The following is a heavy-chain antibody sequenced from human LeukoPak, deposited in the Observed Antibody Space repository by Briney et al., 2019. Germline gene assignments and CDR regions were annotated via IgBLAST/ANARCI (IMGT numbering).Heavy chain of an antibody. CDR2: IYSGGST. CDR1: GFRVTSNY. CDR3: AREISDSSRWYGGFDY. V-gene: IGHV3-53*01. Sequence: SGGSLRLSCAASGFRVTSNYMSWVRQAPGKGLEWVSVIYSGGSTYYADSVKGRFILSRDDYKNTLSLQISNLRAEDTAVHFCAREISDSSRWYGGFDYWGQGTLVIVSS. D-gene: IGHD6-13*01. J-gene: IGHJ4*02.